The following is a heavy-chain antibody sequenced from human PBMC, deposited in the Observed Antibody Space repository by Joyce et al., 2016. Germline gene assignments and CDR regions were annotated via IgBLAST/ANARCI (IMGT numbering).Heavy chain of an antibody. V-gene: IGHV3-21*02. D-gene: IGHD1-7*01. CDR2: ISYRTTSI. J-gene: IGHJ4*02. Sequence: EVQLVESGGGLVKPGGSLRISCAASGFTFSSYTMTWVRQAPGKALEWVCSISYRTTSIYSADSTKCRFTISRDNARSSLCLQMDILRAEETAVYYCARESLGNTHTGGFDRWGQGTLVTVSS. CDR1: GFTFSSYT. CDR3: ARESLGNTHTGGFDR.